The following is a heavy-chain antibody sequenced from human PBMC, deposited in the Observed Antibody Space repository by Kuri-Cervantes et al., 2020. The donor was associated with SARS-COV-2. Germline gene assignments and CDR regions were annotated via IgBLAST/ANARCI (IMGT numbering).Heavy chain of an antibody. J-gene: IGHJ4*02. D-gene: IGHD3-10*01. CDR3: AKHAMVRGVIITKAGGTDY. V-gene: IGHV3-23*01. CDR1: GFTFSSYA. CDR2: ISGSGGST. Sequence: GGSLRLSCAASGFTFSSYAMSWVRQAPGKGLEWVSAISGSGGSTYYADSVKGRFTISRDNSKNTLCLQMNSLRAEDTAVYYCAKHAMVRGVIITKAGGTDYWGQGTLVTVSS.